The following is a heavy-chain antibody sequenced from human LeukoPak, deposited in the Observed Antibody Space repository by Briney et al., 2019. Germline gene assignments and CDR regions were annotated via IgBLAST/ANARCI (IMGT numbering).Heavy chain of an antibody. J-gene: IGHJ4*02. CDR3: ARDPSNSGYDYLYYFDY. Sequence: ASVKVSCKASGYTFTVYYMHWVRQAPGQGLEWMGWINPDNGGTNYAQKFQGRVTMTRDMSISTAYMELSRLRSDDTAVYYCARDPSNSGYDYLYYFDYWGQGTLVTVSA. CDR1: GYTFTVYY. V-gene: IGHV1-2*02. CDR2: INPDNGGT. D-gene: IGHD5-12*01.